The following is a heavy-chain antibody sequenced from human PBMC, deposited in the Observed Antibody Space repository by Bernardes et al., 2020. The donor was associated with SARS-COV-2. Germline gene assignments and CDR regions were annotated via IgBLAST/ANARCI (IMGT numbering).Heavy chain of an antibody. CDR3: AGRPGIAVAGTGVTFDI. V-gene: IGHV4-59*08. D-gene: IGHD6-19*01. Sequence: SETLSLTCTVSGGSISSYYWSWIRQPPGKGLEWIGYIHYSGSTNYNPSLKSRVTISVDTSKNQFSLKLSSVTAADTAVYYCAGRPGIAVAGTGVTFDIWGQGTMVTVSS. CDR2: IHYSGST. CDR1: GGSISSYY. J-gene: IGHJ3*02.